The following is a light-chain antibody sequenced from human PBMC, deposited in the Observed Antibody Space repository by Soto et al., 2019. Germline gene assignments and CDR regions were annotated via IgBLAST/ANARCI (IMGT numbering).Light chain of an antibody. V-gene: IGKV3-20*01. CDR3: QQYGSSPA. J-gene: IGKJ4*01. CDR1: QSVSSGY. Sequence: EIVLTQSPGTLSLSPGERATLSCRASQSVSSGYLAWYQHKPGQAPRLLIYDASSRATGIPDRFSGRGSGTDLTLTISRLEPEDFAVYYCQQYGSSPAFGGGTQVEIK. CDR2: DAS.